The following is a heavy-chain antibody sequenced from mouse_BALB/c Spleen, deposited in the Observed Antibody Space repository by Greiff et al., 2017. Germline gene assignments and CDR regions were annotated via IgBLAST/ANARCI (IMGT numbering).Heavy chain of an antibody. CDR1: GFTFSDYY. CDR2: ISDGGSYT. J-gene: IGHJ1*01. V-gene: IGHV5-4*02. CDR3: ARGGATVANWYFDV. D-gene: IGHD1-1*01. Sequence: EVQLVESGGGLVKPGGSLKLSCAASGFTFSDYYMYWVRQTPEKRLEWVATISDGGSYTYYPDSVKGRFTISRDNAKNTLYLEMSSLRSEDTAMYYCARGGATVANWYFDVWGAGTTVTVSS.